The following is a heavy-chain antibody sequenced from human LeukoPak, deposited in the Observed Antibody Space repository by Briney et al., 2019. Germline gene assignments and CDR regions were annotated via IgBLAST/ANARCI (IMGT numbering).Heavy chain of an antibody. CDR3: YIPYYDTSAYKGY. CDR2: ISGSGGST. CDR1: GFTFSSYA. J-gene: IGHJ4*02. V-gene: IGHV3-23*01. Sequence: PGGSLRLSCAASGFTFSSYAMTGVRQAPGKGPEWVSAISGSGGSTYYADSVKGRFTISRDNSKNTLYLQMNSLRAEDTAVYYCYIPYYDTSAYKGYWGQGTLVTVSS. D-gene: IGHD3-22*01.